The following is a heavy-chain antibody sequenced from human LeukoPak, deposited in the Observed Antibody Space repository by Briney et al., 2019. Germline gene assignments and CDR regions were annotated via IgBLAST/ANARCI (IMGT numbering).Heavy chain of an antibody. CDR1: GGSISSYY. CDR2: IYYSGST. V-gene: IGHV4-59*08. Sequence: PSETLSLTCTVSGGSISSYYWSWIRQPPGKGLEWLGYIYYSGSTNYNPSLKSRVTISVDTSKNQFSLKLSSVTAADTAVYYCARGRLDKQWPLTPLDYWGQGTLVTVSS. CDR3: ARGRLDKQWPLTPLDY. D-gene: IGHD6-19*01. J-gene: IGHJ4*02.